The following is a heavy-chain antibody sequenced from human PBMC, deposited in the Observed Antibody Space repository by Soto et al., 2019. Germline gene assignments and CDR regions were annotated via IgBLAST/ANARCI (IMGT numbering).Heavy chain of an antibody. CDR1: GYTLTELS. V-gene: IGHV1-24*01. CDR3: AKDPVGAGTPGFEY. Sequence: ASVKVSCKVSGYTLTELSMHWVRQAPGKGLEWMGGFDPEDGETIYAQKLQGRVTMTTDTSTSTAYMELRSLRSDDTAVYYCAKDPVGAGTPGFEYLGQGTLVTVSS. D-gene: IGHD6-13*01. J-gene: IGHJ4*02. CDR2: FDPEDGET.